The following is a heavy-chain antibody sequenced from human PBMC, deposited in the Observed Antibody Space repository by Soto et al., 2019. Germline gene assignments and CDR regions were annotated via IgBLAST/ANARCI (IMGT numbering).Heavy chain of an antibody. V-gene: IGHV4-39*07. CDR3: ARDRGSLERFGELPHYYYYGMDV. J-gene: IGHJ6*02. Sequence: PSETLSLTCTVSGGSISSSSYYWGWIRQPPGKGLEWIGSIYYTGTTYYNPSLKSRVTVSVDTPKNHFSLKLSSVTAADTAVYYCARDRGSLERFGELPHYYYYGMDVWGQGTTVTVSS. CDR1: GGSISSSSYY. D-gene: IGHD3-10*01. CDR2: IYYTGTT.